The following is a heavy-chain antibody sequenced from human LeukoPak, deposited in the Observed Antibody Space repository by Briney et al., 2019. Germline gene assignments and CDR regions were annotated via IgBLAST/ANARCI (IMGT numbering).Heavy chain of an antibody. Sequence: ASVKVSCKASGGTFSSYAISWVRQAPGQGLEWMGGIIPIFGTANYAQKFQGRVTITADKSTSTAYMELSSLRSEDTAVYYCASGPLNYDFWSGRVDYYYYYMDVWGKGTTVTVSS. D-gene: IGHD3-3*01. CDR3: ASGPLNYDFWSGRVDYYYYYMDV. CDR2: IIPIFGTA. J-gene: IGHJ6*03. V-gene: IGHV1-69*06. CDR1: GGTFSSYA.